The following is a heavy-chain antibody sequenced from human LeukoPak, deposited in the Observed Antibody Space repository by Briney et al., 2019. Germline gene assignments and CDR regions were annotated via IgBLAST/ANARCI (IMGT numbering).Heavy chain of an antibody. V-gene: IGHV3-7*01. CDR3: ARDIPPNAFDI. Sequence: PGGSLRLSCVASGFTFSSRDWMTWVRQAPGKGLEWVANIKQDGSEKNYVDSVKGRFTISRDNAKNSLYLQMNSLRAEDTAVYYCARDIPPNAFDIWGQGTMVTVSS. CDR1: GFTFSSRDW. D-gene: IGHD2-21*01. J-gene: IGHJ3*02. CDR2: IKQDGSEK.